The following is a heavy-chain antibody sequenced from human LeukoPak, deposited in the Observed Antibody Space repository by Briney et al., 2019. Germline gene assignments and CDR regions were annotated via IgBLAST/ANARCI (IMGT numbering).Heavy chain of an antibody. V-gene: IGHV1-2*02. Sequence: ASVTVSCKASGYTFTGYYMHWVRQAPGQGLEWMGWINPNSGGTNYAQKFQGRVTMTRDTSISTAYMELSRLRSDDTAVYYCARPPTFDNDAFDIWGQGTMVTVSS. J-gene: IGHJ3*02. CDR3: ARPPTFDNDAFDI. CDR1: GYTFTGYY. CDR2: INPNSGGT. D-gene: IGHD2/OR15-2a*01.